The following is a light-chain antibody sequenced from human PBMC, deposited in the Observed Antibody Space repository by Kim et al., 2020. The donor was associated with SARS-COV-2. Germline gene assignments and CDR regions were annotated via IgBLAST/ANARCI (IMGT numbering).Light chain of an antibody. CDR3: QQYKTYPWT. V-gene: IGKV1-5*01. CDR1: QSFSNW. J-gene: IGKJ1*01. CDR2: DAS. Sequence: ASVVNRVTITCRASQSFSNWLAWYQQKPGKAPKLLISDASSLEGGVPSRFTGSESGTEFTLTITGLQPDDFATYYCQQYKTYPWTFGQGTKVDIK.